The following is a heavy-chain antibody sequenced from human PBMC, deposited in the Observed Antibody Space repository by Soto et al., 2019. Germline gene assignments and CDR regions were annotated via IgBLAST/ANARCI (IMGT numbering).Heavy chain of an antibody. CDR2: ISSSSSYI. Sequence: GGSLRLSCAASGFTFSSYSMNWVRQAPGKGLEWVSSISSSSSYIYYADSVKGRFTISRDNAKNSLYLQMNSLRAEDTAVYYCARSRTDYYYYGMDVWDQGTTVTVSS. CDR3: ARSRTDYYYYGMDV. CDR1: GFTFSSYS. V-gene: IGHV3-21*01. J-gene: IGHJ6*02.